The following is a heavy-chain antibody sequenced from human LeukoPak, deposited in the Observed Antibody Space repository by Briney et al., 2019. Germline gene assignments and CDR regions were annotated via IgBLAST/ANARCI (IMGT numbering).Heavy chain of an antibody. Sequence: ASVKVSCKASGYTFTSYAMHWVRQAPGQRLEWMGWINAGNGNTKYSQKFQGRVTITRDTSASTAYMELSSLRSEDTAVYYCARVRRDGYNPACLDYWGQGTLVTVSS. CDR3: ARVRRDGYNPACLDY. CDR2: INAGNGNT. CDR1: GYTFTSYA. D-gene: IGHD5-24*01. V-gene: IGHV1-3*01. J-gene: IGHJ4*02.